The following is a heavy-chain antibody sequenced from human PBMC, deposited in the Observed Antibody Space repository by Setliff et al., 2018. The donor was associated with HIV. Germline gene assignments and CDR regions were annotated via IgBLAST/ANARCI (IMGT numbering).Heavy chain of an antibody. CDR3: AGEQAGLYYYDSSGIPSHDAFDI. CDR1: GGSISSGGYY. D-gene: IGHD3-22*01. J-gene: IGHJ3*02. CDR2: IYYSGST. Sequence: PSETLSLTCTVSGGSISSGGYYWSWIRQHPGKGLEWIGYIYYSGSTYYNPSLKSRVTISVDTSKNQFSLKLSSVTAADTAVYYCAGEQAGLYYYDSSGIPSHDAFDIWGQGTMVTVSS. V-gene: IGHV4-31*03.